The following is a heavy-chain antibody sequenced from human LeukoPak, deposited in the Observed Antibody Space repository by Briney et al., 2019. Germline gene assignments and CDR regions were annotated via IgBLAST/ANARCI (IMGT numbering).Heavy chain of an antibody. Sequence: GASVKVSCKASGYTFTGYYMHWVRQAPGQGLEWMGWINPNSGGTNYAQKFQGRVTMTRDTSISTAYMELSRLRSDDTAVYYCARDRGSILTGYYNAPDFDYWGQGTLVTVSS. J-gene: IGHJ4*02. V-gene: IGHV1-2*02. CDR1: GYTFTGYY. CDR2: INPNSGGT. CDR3: ARDRGSILTGYYNAPDFDY. D-gene: IGHD3-9*01.